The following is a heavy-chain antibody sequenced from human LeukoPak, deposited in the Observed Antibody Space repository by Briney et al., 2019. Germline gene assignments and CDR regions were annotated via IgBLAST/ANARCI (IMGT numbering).Heavy chain of an antibody. J-gene: IGHJ6*02. V-gene: IGHV3-9*01. Sequence: GGSLRLSCAASGFTIDDYAMHWVRQAPGKGLEWVSGISWNSGSIGYADSVKGRFTISRDNAKNSLYLQMNSLRAEDTALYYCAKDRGDLYYYYYGMDVWGQGTTVTVSS. D-gene: IGHD2-21*02. CDR3: AKDRGDLYYYYYGMDV. CDR1: GFTIDDYA. CDR2: ISWNSGSI.